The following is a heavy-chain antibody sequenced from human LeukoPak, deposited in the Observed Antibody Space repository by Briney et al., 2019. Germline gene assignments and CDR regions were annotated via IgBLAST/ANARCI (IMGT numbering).Heavy chain of an antibody. CDR2: IWYDGSNK. CDR3: ARDPGELLQDYYYGMDV. J-gene: IGHJ6*02. V-gene: IGHV3-33*01. Sequence: PGRSLRLSCAASGFTFSSYGMHWVRQAPGKGLEWVAVIWYDGSNKYYADSVKGRFTNSRDNSKNTLYLQMNSLRAEDTAVYYCARDPGELLQDYYYGMDVWGQGTTVTVSS. D-gene: IGHD1-26*01. CDR1: GFTFSSYG.